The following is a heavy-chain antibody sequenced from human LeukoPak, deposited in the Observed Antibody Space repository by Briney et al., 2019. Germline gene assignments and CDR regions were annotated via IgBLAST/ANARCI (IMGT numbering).Heavy chain of an antibody. Sequence: GGSLRLSCAASGFTFSSYGMHWVRQAPGKGLEWVAFIRYDGSNKYYADSVKGRFTISRDNSKNTLYLQMNSLRAEDTAVYYCAKEMAFYYYYGMDVWGQGTTVTVSS. D-gene: IGHD5-24*01. CDR2: IRYDGSNK. CDR1: GFTFSSYG. J-gene: IGHJ6*02. CDR3: AKEMAFYYYYGMDV. V-gene: IGHV3-30*02.